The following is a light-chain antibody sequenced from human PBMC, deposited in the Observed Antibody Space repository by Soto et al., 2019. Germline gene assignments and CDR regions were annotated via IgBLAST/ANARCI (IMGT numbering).Light chain of an antibody. CDR3: ASWDDKLNGLV. J-gene: IGLJ2*01. CDR2: TNN. Sequence: QSVLTQPPSASGTPGQRITISCSGSNSNIGDNTVNWFQQLPGMAPRLLISTNNQRPSGVPDRFTASKSGTSGSLAISGLQSEDEADYYCASWDDKLNGLVFGGGTKVTVL. CDR1: NSNIGDNT. V-gene: IGLV1-44*01.